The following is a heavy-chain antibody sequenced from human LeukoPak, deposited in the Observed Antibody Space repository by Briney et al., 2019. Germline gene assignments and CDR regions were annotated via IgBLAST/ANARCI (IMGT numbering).Heavy chain of an antibody. V-gene: IGHV1-2*02. D-gene: IGHD6-19*01. CDR1: GYTFTGYY. Sequence: ASVKVSCKASGYTFTGYYMHWVRQAPGQGLEWMGWINPNSGGTNYAQKFQGRVTTTRDTSISTAYMELSRLRSDDTAVYYCARDYYPSGWYGYWGQGTLVTVSS. CDR2: INPNSGGT. J-gene: IGHJ4*02. CDR3: ARDYYPSGWYGY.